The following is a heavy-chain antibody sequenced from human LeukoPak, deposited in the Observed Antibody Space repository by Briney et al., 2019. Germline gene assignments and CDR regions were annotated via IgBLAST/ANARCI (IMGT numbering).Heavy chain of an antibody. V-gene: IGHV1-8*01. CDR1: GYNFNTYD. CDR3: ARARGAPYRHPFVERIAPYYFDD. D-gene: IGHD2-21*01. Sequence: ASVKVSCKASGYNFNTYDINWVRQTGGQGLEWMGWMSPNSGNTAYAQKFQGRVTMSRNTSIATVYMEVSSLTTDDTAVYFCARARGAPYRHPFVERIAPYYFDDWGQGTLVTVSS. J-gene: IGHJ4*02. CDR2: MSPNSGNT.